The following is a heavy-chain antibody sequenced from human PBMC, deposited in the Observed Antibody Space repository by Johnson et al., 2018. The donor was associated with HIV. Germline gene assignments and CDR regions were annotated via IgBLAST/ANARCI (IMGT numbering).Heavy chain of an antibody. D-gene: IGHD4-17*01. CDR2: IWYDGSNK. CDR1: GFTFSSYG. V-gene: IGHV3-30-3*01. Sequence: QVQLVESGGGVVQPGRSLRLSCAASGFTFSSYGMHWVRQAPGKGLEWVAVIWYDGSNKYYADSVKGRFTISRDNANKMLYLQMNSLRVEDTAVYSCARGVSGDYAVSAFYIWGQGTMVTVSS. J-gene: IGHJ3*02. CDR3: ARGVSGDYAVSAFYI.